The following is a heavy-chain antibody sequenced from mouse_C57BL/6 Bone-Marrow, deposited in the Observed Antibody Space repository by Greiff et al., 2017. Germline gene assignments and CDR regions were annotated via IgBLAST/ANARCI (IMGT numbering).Heavy chain of an antibody. CDR1: GFTFSDYG. CDR2: ISNLAYSI. CDR3: ARAPGSARDY. V-gene: IGHV5-15*01. D-gene: IGHD6-1*01. Sequence: EVKLMESGGGLVQPGGSLKLSCAASGFTFSDYGMAWVRQAPRKGREWVAFISNLAYSIYYADTVTGRITISRENAKNTLYLEMGSLRSEDTAMYYCARAPGSARDYWGQGTSVTVSS. J-gene: IGHJ4*01.